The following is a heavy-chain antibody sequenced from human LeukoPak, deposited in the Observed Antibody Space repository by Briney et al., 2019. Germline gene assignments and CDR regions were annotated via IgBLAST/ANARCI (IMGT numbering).Heavy chain of an antibody. J-gene: IGHJ4*02. V-gene: IGHV4-34*01. CDR2: IKHSGSA. CDR1: GGSFSGYY. D-gene: IGHD3-10*01. CDR3: AAVPESYYSMYFFNY. Sequence: PSETLSLTSAVYGGSFSGYYWSTIRQPPGKGLEWIAEIKHSGSAKYNPSLKSRVTISVDTAKNQFSLRLRFVTAADTAVYYCAAVPESYYSMYFFNYWGQGTLVTVSS.